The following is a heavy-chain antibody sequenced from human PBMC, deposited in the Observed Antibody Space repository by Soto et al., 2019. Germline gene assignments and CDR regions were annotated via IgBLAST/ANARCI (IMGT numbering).Heavy chain of an antibody. J-gene: IGHJ4*02. CDR1: GGSISSYY. Sequence: QVQLQESGPGLVKPSETLSLTCTVSGGSISSYYWSWIRQPPGKGLEWIGYIYYSGSTNYNPSLKSRVTISVDTSKNQFSLKLSSVTAADTAVYYCASTGFGEYNYWGQGTLVTVSS. D-gene: IGHD3-10*01. CDR2: IYYSGST. CDR3: ASTGFGEYNY. V-gene: IGHV4-59*01.